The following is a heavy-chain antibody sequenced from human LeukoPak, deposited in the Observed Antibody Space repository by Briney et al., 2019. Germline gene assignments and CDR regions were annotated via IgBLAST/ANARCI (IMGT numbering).Heavy chain of an antibody. CDR1: GFTFSSYA. V-gene: IGHV3-23*01. CDR2: ISGSGGST. D-gene: IGHD3-22*01. Sequence: HTRGSLRLSCAASGFTFSSYAMSWVRQAPGKGLEWVSAISGSGGSTYYADSVKGRFTISRDNSKNTLYLQMNSLRAEDTAVYYCANPIHYYDLSGYSDWGQGTLVTVSS. J-gene: IGHJ4*02. CDR3: ANPIHYYDLSGYSD.